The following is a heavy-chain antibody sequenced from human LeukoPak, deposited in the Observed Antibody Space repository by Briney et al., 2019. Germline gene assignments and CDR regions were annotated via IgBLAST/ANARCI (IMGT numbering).Heavy chain of an antibody. Sequence: SETLSLTCTVSGGSISSYYWSWIRQPPGKGLEWIGYIYYSGSTNYNPSLKSRVTISVDTSKNQFSLKLSSVTAADTAVYYCARVPQFWSGYSPDDHGAFDIWGQGTMVTVSS. CDR1: GGSISSYY. J-gene: IGHJ3*02. CDR3: ARVPQFWSGYSPDDHGAFDI. D-gene: IGHD3-3*01. V-gene: IGHV4-59*01. CDR2: IYYSGST.